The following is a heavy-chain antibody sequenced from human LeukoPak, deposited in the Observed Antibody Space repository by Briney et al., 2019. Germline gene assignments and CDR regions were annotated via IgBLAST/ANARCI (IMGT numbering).Heavy chain of an antibody. J-gene: IGHJ6*02. V-gene: IGHV4-34*01. Sequence: SETLSLTCAVYGGSFSGYYWSWIRQPPGKGLEWIGEINHSGSTNYNPSLKSRVTISVDTSKNQFSLKLSSVTAPDTAVYYCARGVIAAPHYYYGMDVWGQGTTVTVSS. CDR1: GGSFSGYY. CDR2: INHSGST. D-gene: IGHD6-6*01. CDR3: ARGVIAAPHYYYGMDV.